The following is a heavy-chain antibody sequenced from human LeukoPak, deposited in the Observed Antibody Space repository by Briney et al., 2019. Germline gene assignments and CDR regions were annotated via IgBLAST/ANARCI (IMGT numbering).Heavy chain of an antibody. J-gene: IGHJ4*02. CDR1: GDSISNYF. V-gene: IGHV4-59*01. CDR2: ISYSGST. Sequence: SETLSLTCSVSGDSISNYFWSWIRQPPGKGLEWIGYISYSGSTNYNPSLESRVTISVDTSKNQFSLKLSSVTAADTAVYYCARERRKEYYGSGSYYNFFDYWGQGTLVTVSS. CDR3: ARERRKEYYGSGSYYNFFDY. D-gene: IGHD3-10*01.